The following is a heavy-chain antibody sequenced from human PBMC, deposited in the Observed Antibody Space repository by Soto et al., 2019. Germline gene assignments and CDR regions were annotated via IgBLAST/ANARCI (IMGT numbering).Heavy chain of an antibody. J-gene: IGHJ2*01. CDR3: ASTTVNPRDWYFDL. CDR1: GGSISSSNW. V-gene: IGHV4-4*02. D-gene: IGHD4-17*01. CDR2: IYHSGST. Sequence: QVHLQESGPGLVKPSGTLSLTCAVSGGSISSSNWWSWVRQPPGKGLEWIGEIYHSGSTNYNPSLKSRVTISVDKSKNQFSLQLRSVTAADTAVYYCASTTVNPRDWYFDLWGRGTLLTVSS.